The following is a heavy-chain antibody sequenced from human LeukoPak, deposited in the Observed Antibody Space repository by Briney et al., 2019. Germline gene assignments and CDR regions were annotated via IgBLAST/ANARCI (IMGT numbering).Heavy chain of an antibody. V-gene: IGHV1-18*01. J-gene: IGHJ6*02. Sequence: GASVKVSCKASGYTFTNYGVDWVRQAPGQGLEWMGWIGTYNGNTNYAQKLQGRVTMTTDTSTSTAYMELRSLRSDDTAVYYCARAGTTTFYYYGMDVWGQGTTVTVSS. D-gene: IGHD1-7*01. CDR2: IGTYNGNT. CDR1: GYTFTNYG. CDR3: ARAGTTTFYYYGMDV.